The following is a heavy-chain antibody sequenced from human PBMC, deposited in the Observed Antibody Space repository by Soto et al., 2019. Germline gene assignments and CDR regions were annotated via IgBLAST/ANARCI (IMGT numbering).Heavy chain of an antibody. CDR3: AREGNLGRWLQPLDF. V-gene: IGHV6-1*01. Sequence: SQTLSLTCAISGDSVSTNRATWYWIRQSPSRGLEWLGRTYYRSKWYNDYAVSVQGRITINPDTSNNQFSLQLISVTAADTAKYFCAREGNLGRWLQPLDFWGQGTLVTVSS. CDR1: GDSVSTNRAT. J-gene: IGHJ4*02. D-gene: IGHD5-12*01. CDR2: TYYRSKWYN.